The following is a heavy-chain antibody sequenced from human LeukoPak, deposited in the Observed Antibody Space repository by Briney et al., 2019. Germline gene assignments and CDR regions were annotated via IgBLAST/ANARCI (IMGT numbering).Heavy chain of an antibody. CDR3: APIFGDYSDFGS. CDR2: ITHHGRT. CDR1: GGSFSNYF. D-gene: IGHD4-17*01. J-gene: IGHJ4*02. V-gene: IGHV4-34*01. Sequence: SETLSLTCAVYGGSFSNYFLSWVRQPPGKGLEWIGEITHHGRTNYNPSLKSRVTISVDTSKNQFSLKLSSVAAADTAVYYCAPIFGDYSDFGSWGQGTLVTVSS.